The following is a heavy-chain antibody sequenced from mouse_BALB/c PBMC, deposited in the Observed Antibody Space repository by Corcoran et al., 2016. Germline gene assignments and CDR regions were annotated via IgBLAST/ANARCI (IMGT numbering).Heavy chain of an antibody. CDR1: GYSFTKYG. J-gene: IGHJ4*01. D-gene: IGHD2-3*01. Sequence: QIQLVQSGPELKKPGETVKISCKASGYSFTKYGINWVKRAPGKGFKWMGWINTHTGEPTYADDFKGRFAFSLETSASTAYLQINGLKNEDMATYFCTDGSNYYGMDYWGQGTSVTVSS. CDR3: TDGSNYYGMDY. V-gene: IGHV9-1*02. CDR2: INTHTGEP.